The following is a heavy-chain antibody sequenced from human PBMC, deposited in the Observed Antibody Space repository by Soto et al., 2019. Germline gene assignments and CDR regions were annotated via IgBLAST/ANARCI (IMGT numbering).Heavy chain of an antibody. J-gene: IGHJ5*02. Sequence: QMQLVESGGGVVQPGGSLRLSCAASGLTFSKYAMHWVRQAPGKGLEWVAVILHDGDKKRYADSVEGRFTISRDNSMDTLSLQMSGLRAEDSAVYYCVRARCGAPCCEGRDWFVPWGQGTLVTVSS. CDR3: VRARCGAPCCEGRDWFVP. D-gene: IGHD1-26*01. V-gene: IGHV3-30*03. CDR1: GLTFSKYA. CDR2: ILHDGDKK.